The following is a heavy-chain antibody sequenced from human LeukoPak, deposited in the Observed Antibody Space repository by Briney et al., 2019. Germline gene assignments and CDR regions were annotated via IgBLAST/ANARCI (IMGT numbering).Heavy chain of an antibody. J-gene: IGHJ4*02. Sequence: PSGTLSLTCTVSGGSISSSSYYWGWIRQPPGKGLEWIGSIYYSGSTYYNPSLKSRVTISVDTSKNQFSLKLSSVTAADTAVYYCARRGDYYDSSGFYWGQGTLVTVSS. CDR2: IYYSGST. D-gene: IGHD3-22*01. CDR3: ARRGDYYDSSGFY. CDR1: GGSISSSSYY. V-gene: IGHV4-39*01.